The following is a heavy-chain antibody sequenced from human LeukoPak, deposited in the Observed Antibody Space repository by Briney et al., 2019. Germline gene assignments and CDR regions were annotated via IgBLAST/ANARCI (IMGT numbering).Heavy chain of an antibody. J-gene: IGHJ5*02. CDR1: GFTFDDYT. CDR2: ISWDGDNT. CDR3: AKGTGKSTLNWLDP. V-gene: IGHV3-43*01. D-gene: IGHD1-14*01. Sequence: PGGCLRLSCAASGFTFDDYTMHWVRQAPGKGLEWVSLISWDGDNTYYADSVKGRLTISRDNSKNSLYLQMNSLRTEDAAFYYCAKGTGKSTLNWLDPWGQGTLVTVSS.